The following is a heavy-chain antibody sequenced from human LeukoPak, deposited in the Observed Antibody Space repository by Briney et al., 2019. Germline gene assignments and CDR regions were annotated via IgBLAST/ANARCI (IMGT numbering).Heavy chain of an antibody. Sequence: SVKVSCKASGGTFSNYAISWVRQAPGQGLEWMGGIIPIFGTANYAQKFQGRVTITADKSTSTAYMELSSLRSEDTAVYYCATAPGGSGSYSFDYWGQGTLFTVSS. CDR1: GGTFSNYA. CDR2: IIPIFGTA. V-gene: IGHV1-69*06. CDR3: ATAPGGSGSYSFDY. D-gene: IGHD3-10*01. J-gene: IGHJ4*02.